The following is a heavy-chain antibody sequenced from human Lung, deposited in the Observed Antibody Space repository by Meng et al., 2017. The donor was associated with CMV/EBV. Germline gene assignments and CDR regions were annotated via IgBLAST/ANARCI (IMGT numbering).Heavy chain of an antibody. CDR2: ISASGRII. Sequence: GGSLRLSCVASGFTFSSYEMNWVRQAPGKGLEWVTYISASGRIIYHADSVKGRFTISRDNANNSLYLQMNSLRAEDTAVYYCARTIFGVVLDGASDGWGRGTLVTVSS. V-gene: IGHV3-48*03. J-gene: IGHJ1*01. CDR1: GFTFSSYE. D-gene: IGHD2-21*01. CDR3: ARTIFGVVLDGASDG.